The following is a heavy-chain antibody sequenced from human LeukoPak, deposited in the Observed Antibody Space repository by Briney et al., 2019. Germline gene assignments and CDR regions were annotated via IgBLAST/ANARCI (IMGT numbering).Heavy chain of an antibody. CDR1: GYSISSGYY. V-gene: IGHV4-38-2*02. D-gene: IGHD1-1*01. CDR3: ARGYVGWNDARPIDY. J-gene: IGHJ4*02. CDR2: IYHSGST. Sequence: PSETLSLTCTVSGYSISSGYYWGWIRQPPGKGLEWIGSIYHSGSTYYNPSLKSRVTISVDTSKNQFSLKLSSVTAADTAVYYCARGYVGWNDARPIDYWGQGTLVTVSS.